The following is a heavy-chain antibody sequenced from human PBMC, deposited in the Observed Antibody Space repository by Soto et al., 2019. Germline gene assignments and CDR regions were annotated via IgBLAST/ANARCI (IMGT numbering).Heavy chain of an antibody. Sequence: EVQLVESGGDLVQPGGSLRLSCAASGFTFSSYWMNWVRQAPGKGLVWVSRINSAGSSTSYADSVKGRFTISRDNAKNTLYLQINSLRAEHTAVYYWARGGVRRAHCCVDYYYMDLWGKGTTVTVSS. CDR2: INSAGSST. J-gene: IGHJ6*03. D-gene: IGHD3-10*01. CDR1: GFTFSSYW. V-gene: IGHV3-74*01. CDR3: ARGGVRRAHCCVDYYYMDL.